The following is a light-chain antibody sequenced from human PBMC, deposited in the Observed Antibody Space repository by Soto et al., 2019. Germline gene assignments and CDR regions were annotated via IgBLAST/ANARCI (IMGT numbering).Light chain of an antibody. CDR2: DAS. Sequence: DIQMTQSPSSLSASVGDRVTITCQASQAISNYLNWYQQKPGKSPKLLIYDASNLEPGVPSRFSVRDSWTDFTFATSSPQPEDSATYDCQQYDNRPSLTFGVGTKVEIK. J-gene: IGKJ4*01. CDR1: QAISNY. V-gene: IGKV1-33*01. CDR3: QQYDNRPSLT.